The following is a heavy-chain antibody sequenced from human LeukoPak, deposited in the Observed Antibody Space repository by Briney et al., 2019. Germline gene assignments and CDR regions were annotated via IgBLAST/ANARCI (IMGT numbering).Heavy chain of an antibody. CDR2: IYSGGSA. J-gene: IGHJ6*02. V-gene: IGHV3-66*01. CDR1: GFTVSSTY. D-gene: IGHD3-3*01. CDR3: ARGITIFGVAKYAMDV. Sequence: GGSLRLSCAASGFTVSSTYMSWVRQAPGKGLEWVSVIYSGGSAYYADSVKGRFTISRDKSKNTLYLQMNSLRAEDTAVYYCARGITIFGVAKYAMDVWGQGTTVTVSS.